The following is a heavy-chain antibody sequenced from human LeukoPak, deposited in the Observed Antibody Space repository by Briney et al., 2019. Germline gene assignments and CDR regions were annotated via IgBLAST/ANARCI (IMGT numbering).Heavy chain of an antibody. Sequence: GGSLRLSCAASGFTFSNYHMNWVRQAPGKGLEWVANIKQDGSEKYYVDSVKGRFTISRDNAKNSLYLQMNSLRAEDTAVYYCARESWYYDSSGYSSLLFDYWGQGTLVTVSS. CDR3: ARESWYYDSSGYSSLLFDY. V-gene: IGHV3-7*01. CDR1: GFTFSNYH. D-gene: IGHD3-22*01. CDR2: IKQDGSEK. J-gene: IGHJ4*02.